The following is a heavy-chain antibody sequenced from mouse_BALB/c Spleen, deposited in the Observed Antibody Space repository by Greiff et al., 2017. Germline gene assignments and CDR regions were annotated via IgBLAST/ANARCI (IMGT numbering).Heavy chain of an antibody. Sequence: VQLQQSGAELVKPGASVKLSCTASGFNIKDTYMHWVKQRPEQGLEWIGRIDPANGNTKYDPKFQGKATITADTSSNTAYLQLSSLTSEDTAVYYFYYDYDGFAYWGQGTLVTVSA. V-gene: IGHV14-3*02. D-gene: IGHD2-4*01. CDR1: GFNIKDTY. CDR2: IDPANGNT. CDR3: YYDYDGFAY. J-gene: IGHJ3*01.